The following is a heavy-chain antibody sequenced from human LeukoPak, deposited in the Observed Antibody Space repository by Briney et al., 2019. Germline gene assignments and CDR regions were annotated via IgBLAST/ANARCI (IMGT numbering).Heavy chain of an antibody. D-gene: IGHD2-2*01. CDR2: MNPNSGNT. V-gene: IGHV1-8*01. CDR3: ARGSRGSTTSRLRNYYYYGMDV. Sequence: ASVKVSCKASGYTFTSYDINWVRQATGQGLEWMGWMNPNSGNTGYAQKFQGRVNMTRNTSISTAYMQLSSLRSEDTAVYYCARGSRGSTTSRLRNYYYYGMDVWGQGTTVTVSS. CDR1: GYTFTSYD. J-gene: IGHJ6*02.